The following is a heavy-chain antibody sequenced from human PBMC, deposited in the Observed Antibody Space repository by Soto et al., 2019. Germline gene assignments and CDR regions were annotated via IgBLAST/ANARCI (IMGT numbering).Heavy chain of an antibody. D-gene: IGHD3-3*01. J-gene: IGHJ4*02. V-gene: IGHV1-3*04. CDR1: GYPFSNYN. Sequence: ASVKVACKASGYPFSNYNIHWVRQAPGRGLEWMGWINTGNGDTRYSQKVQGRVSITSDQSANTAYMELSSLESEDTAVYYCARILPGLTLLGVANSGYYWGEGTLVTVSS. CDR2: INTGNGDT. CDR3: ARILPGLTLLGVANSGYY.